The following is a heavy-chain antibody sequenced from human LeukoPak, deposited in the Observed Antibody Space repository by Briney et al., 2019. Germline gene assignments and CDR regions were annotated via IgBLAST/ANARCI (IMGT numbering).Heavy chain of an antibody. D-gene: IGHD6-13*01. V-gene: IGHV4-59*01. J-gene: IGHJ2*01. Sequence: PSETLSLTCTISGGSISSYYWSWIRQPPGKGLEWIGYIFYSGSTNYNPSLKSRVTISVDTSKNQFSLKLSSVTAADTAVYCCARVYYSNSYDYWYFDLWGRGTLVTVSS. CDR1: GGSISSYY. CDR2: IFYSGST. CDR3: ARVYYSNSYDYWYFDL.